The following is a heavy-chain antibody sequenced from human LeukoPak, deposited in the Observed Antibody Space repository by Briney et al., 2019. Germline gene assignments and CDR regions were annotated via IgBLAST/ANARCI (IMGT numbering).Heavy chain of an antibody. J-gene: IGHJ5*02. CDR3: ARVRGDYVNLFDP. D-gene: IGHD4-17*01. CDR2: THYSGNT. CDR1: VGSVSIGSYH. V-gene: IGHV4-61*01. Sequence: SETLSLTCTVSVGSVSIGSYHWSWIRQPPGKGLEWIGYTHYSGNTYYNPSLKSRVTISLDTSKRQFSLWLRSVTAADTAVYYCARVRGDYVNLFDPWGQGTLVTVSS.